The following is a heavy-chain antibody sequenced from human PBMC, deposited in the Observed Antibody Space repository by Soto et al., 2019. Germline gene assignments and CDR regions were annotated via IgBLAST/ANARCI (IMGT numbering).Heavy chain of an antibody. V-gene: IGHV3-73*01. D-gene: IGHD3-22*01. CDR2: IRDRAYNYAT. CDR1: GFVFKDSA. Sequence: GESLKISCGASGFVFKDSAIHWVRQASGKGLEWVGRIRDRAYNYATSYAASVKGRFTISRDDSSNTAFLQMNSLKTEDTAIYYCTRLISAAQDYWGQGTRVTVSS. J-gene: IGHJ4*02. CDR3: TRLISAAQDY.